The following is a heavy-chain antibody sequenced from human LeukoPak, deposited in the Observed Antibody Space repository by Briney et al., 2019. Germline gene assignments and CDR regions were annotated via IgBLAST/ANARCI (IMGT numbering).Heavy chain of an antibody. CDR3: ANSHYRGFGEIFSNFDY. J-gene: IGHJ4*02. V-gene: IGHV3-30*18. CDR2: ISYDGSNK. Sequence: GRSLRLSCAAYGFTFSSYGMLWVRQAPGKGLQWVAVISYDGSNKYYADSVKGRFTISRDNSKNTLYLQMNSLRAEDTAVYYCANSHYRGFGEIFSNFDYWGQGTLVTVSS. D-gene: IGHD3-10*01. CDR1: GFTFSSYG.